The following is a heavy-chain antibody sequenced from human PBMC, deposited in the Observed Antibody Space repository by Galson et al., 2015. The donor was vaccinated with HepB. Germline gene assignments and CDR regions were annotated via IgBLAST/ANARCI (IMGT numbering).Heavy chain of an antibody. D-gene: IGHD6-19*01. Sequence: SETLSLTCTVSGGSINYSYWSWIRQSPGRGLEWIGYISDSGNTNYHPSLKSRVTISLDTSKNQFSLRLNSVTAADTAVYYCARQSREYSSGWYLGSFNYMDVWGKGSTVTVSS. CDR3: ARQSREYSSGWYLGSFNYMDV. J-gene: IGHJ6*03. CDR1: GGSINYSY. CDR2: ISDSGNT. V-gene: IGHV4-59*01.